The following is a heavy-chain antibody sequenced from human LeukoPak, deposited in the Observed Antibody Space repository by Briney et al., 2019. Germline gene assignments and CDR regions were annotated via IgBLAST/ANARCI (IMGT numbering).Heavy chain of an antibody. CDR1: GFTFDDYG. J-gene: IGHJ4*02. D-gene: IGHD2-2*01. CDR2: INWNGGST. Sequence: PGGSLRLSCAASGFTFDDYGMSWVRQAPGKGLEWVSGINWNGGSTGYADSVKGRFTISRDNAKNSLYLQMNSLRAEDTALYYCARWEDCSSTSCYGVGYWGQGTLVTVSS. V-gene: IGHV3-20*04. CDR3: ARWEDCSSTSCYGVGY.